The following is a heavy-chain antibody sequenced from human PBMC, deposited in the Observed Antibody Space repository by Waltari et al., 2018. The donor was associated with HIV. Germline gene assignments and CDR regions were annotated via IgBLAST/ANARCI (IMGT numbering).Heavy chain of an antibody. V-gene: IGHV4-31*03. CDR2: IYHSGNT. CDR1: GGSITSGGYY. D-gene: IGHD6-13*01. Sequence: VQLQESGPGLVKPSETLSVTCSVSGGSITSGGYYWRWSRQPPGKGLERIGHIYHSGNTFYNPTLRSRVSISVDTSKSQFSLEVRSVTAADTAVYYCAKTRGAAGTDYYGMDVWGQGTTVSVSS. CDR3: AKTRGAAGTDYYGMDV. J-gene: IGHJ6*02.